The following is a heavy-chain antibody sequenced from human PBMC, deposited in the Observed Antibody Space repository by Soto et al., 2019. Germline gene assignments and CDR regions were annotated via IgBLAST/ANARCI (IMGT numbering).Heavy chain of an antibody. CDR1: GGSISSGGYY. D-gene: IGHD2-2*01. J-gene: IGHJ5*02. Sequence: QVQLQESGPGLVKPSQTLSLTCTVSGGSISSGGYYWSWIRQHPGKGLEWIGYIYYSGSTYYNPSLKSRVTISVDTSKNQFSLKLSSVTAADTAVYYCASSIVLVPAAGGWFDPWGQGTLVTVSS. CDR2: IYYSGST. CDR3: ASSIVLVPAAGGWFDP. V-gene: IGHV4-31*03.